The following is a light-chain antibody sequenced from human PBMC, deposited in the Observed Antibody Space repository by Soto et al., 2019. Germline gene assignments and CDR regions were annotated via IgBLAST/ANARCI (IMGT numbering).Light chain of an antibody. CDR1: QSVTSSY. V-gene: IGKV3-20*01. Sequence: EIVLTQSPGALSLSPGERATLSCRASQSVTSSYLAWYQHKPGQAPRLLFYGASSRATGIPDRFSGSGSGTDFTLTISRLEPEDFAVYYCQQFTWSPTFGGGTKVELK. CDR3: QQFTWSPT. CDR2: GAS. J-gene: IGKJ4*01.